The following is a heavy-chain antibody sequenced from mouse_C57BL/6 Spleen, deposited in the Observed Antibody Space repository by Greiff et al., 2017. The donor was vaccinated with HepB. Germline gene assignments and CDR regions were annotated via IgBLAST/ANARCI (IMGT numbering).Heavy chain of an antibody. CDR3: ARDTTVVASD. CDR2: INPYNGGT. J-gene: IGHJ2*01. Sequence: VQLQQSGPVLVKPGASVKMSCKASGYTFTDYYMNWVKQSHGKSLEWIGVINPYNGGTSYNQKFKGKATLTVDKSSSTAYMELNSLTSEDSAVYYCARDTTVVASDWGQGTTLTVSS. CDR1: GYTFTDYY. D-gene: IGHD1-1*01. V-gene: IGHV1-19*01.